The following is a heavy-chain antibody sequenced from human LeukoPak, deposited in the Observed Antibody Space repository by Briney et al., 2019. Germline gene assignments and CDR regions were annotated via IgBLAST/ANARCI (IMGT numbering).Heavy chain of an antibody. V-gene: IGHV3-74*01. J-gene: IGHJ4*02. CDR3: ARDGDGYNFDY. Sequence: GGSLRLSCAASGFTFSGYWMHWVRQAPGKGLVWVARVTRDGSGTNYADPVKGRFTISRDNGKNTLYLQMNSLRAEDTAVYYCARDGDGYNFDYWGQGTLVTVSS. CDR1: GFTFSGYW. CDR2: VTRDGSGT. D-gene: IGHD5-24*01.